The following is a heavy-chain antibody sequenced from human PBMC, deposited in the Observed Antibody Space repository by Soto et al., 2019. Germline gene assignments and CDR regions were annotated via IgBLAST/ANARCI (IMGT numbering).Heavy chain of an antibody. J-gene: IGHJ4*02. Sequence: SVKVSCKASGGTFSSYAISWVRQAPGQGLEWMGGIIPIFGTANYAQKFQGRVTITADESTSTAYMELSGLRSEDTAVYYCAASRGYSGYDFKYYFDYWGQGTLVTVSS. CDR3: AASRGYSGYDFKYYFDY. V-gene: IGHV1-69*13. CDR1: GGTFSSYA. D-gene: IGHD5-12*01. CDR2: IIPIFGTA.